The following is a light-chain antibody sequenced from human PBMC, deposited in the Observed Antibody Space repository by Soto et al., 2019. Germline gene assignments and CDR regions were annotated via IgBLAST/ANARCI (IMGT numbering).Light chain of an antibody. CDR2: SNN. J-gene: IGLJ1*01. Sequence: QPVLTQPPSASGTHGQRVSISCSGSSSNIGSNTVNWYQQLPGTAPKLLIYSNNQRPSRVPDRFSGSKSGTSASLAISGLQSEDEADYFCAAWDDSLNGYVFGTGTKVTVL. CDR3: AAWDDSLNGYV. CDR1: SSNIGSNT. V-gene: IGLV1-44*01.